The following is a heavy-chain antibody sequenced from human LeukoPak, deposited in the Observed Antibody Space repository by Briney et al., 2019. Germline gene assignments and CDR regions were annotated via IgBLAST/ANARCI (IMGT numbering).Heavy chain of an antibody. J-gene: IGHJ5*02. CDR1: GYTFTGYY. V-gene: IGHV1-2*02. CDR2: INPNSGGT. CDR3: ARLGTYYYGSGSSNWFDP. Sequence: GASAKVSCKASGYTFTGYYMHWVRQAPGQGLEWMGWINPNSGGTNYAQKFQGRVTMTRDTSISTAYMELSRLRSDDTAVYYCARLGTYYYGSGSSNWFDPWGQGTLVTVSS. D-gene: IGHD3-10*01.